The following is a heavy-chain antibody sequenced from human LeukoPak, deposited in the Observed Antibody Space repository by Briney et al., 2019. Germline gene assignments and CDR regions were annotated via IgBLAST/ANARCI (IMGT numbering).Heavy chain of an antibody. CDR1: GFTFSSYA. Sequence: GGSLRLSCAASGFTFSSYAMSWVRQAPGKGLEWVSAISGSGGSTYYADSVKGWFTISRDNSKDTLYLQMNSLRAEDTAVYYCEGRALPGGAGPNDAFDIWGQGTMVTVSS. CDR3: EGRALPGGAGPNDAFDI. V-gene: IGHV3-23*01. CDR2: ISGSGGST. J-gene: IGHJ3*02. D-gene: IGHD6-13*01.